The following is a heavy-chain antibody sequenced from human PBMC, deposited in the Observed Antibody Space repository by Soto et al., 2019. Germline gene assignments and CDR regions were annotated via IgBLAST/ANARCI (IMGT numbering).Heavy chain of an antibody. D-gene: IGHD2-2*01. CDR2: IYYSGST. J-gene: IGHJ6*02. CDR3: AREGYCISTSCGYGMDV. CDR1: GGSISSGDYY. V-gene: IGHV4-30-4*01. Sequence: PSETLSLTCTVSGGSISSGDYYWSWIRQPPGKGLEWIGYIYYSGSTHYNPSLKSRVTISVDTSKNHFSLKLSSVTAADTAFYYFAREGYCISTSCGYGMDVWGQGNPGHRLL.